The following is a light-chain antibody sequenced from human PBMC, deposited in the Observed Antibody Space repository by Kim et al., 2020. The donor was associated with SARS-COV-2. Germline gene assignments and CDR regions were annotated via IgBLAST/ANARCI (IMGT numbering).Light chain of an antibody. Sequence: SYELTQTPSVSVAPGETARIPCGGDNIGSKSVQWYQRRPGQAPVAVMYYDNDRPSGIPDRFSGSNSGNTATLTINRVDAGDEADYFCQVWDGDSDHWVFGGGTQLTVL. CDR2: YDN. CDR1: NIGSKS. V-gene: IGLV3-21*04. J-gene: IGLJ3*02. CDR3: QVWDGDSDHWV.